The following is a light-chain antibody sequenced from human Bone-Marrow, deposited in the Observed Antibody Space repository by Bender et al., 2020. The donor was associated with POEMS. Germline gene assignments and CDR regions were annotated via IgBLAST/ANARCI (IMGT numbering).Light chain of an antibody. CDR2: DSS. V-gene: IGLV3-21*02. Sequence: SYVLTQPPSVSVAPGQTARIPCGGNDVGSKSVHWYRQRPGQAPVLVVSDSSDRPSGIPERFSGSNSGNTATLTISRVEAGDEADYYCQVWDGSSEHVVFGGGTKLTVL. J-gene: IGLJ2*01. CDR3: QVWDGSSEHVV. CDR1: DVGSKS.